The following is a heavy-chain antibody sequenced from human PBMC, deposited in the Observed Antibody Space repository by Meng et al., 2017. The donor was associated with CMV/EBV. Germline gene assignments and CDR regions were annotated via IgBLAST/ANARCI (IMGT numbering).Heavy chain of an antibody. CDR3: AREEYSSSSPDY. D-gene: IGHD6-6*01. CDR2: IYYSGST. CDR1: GGSVSSGSYY. J-gene: IGHJ4*02. Sequence: SETLSLTCTVSGGSVSSGSYYWSWIRQPPGKGLEWIGYIYYSGSTNYNPSLKSRVTISVDTSKNQFSLKLSSVTAADTAVYYCAREEYSSSSPDYWGQGTLVTVSS. V-gene: IGHV4-61*01.